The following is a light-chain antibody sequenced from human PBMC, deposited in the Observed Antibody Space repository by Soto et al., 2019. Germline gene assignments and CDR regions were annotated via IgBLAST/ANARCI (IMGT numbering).Light chain of an antibody. V-gene: IGKV3-20*01. CDR2: GAS. Sequence: EIVLTQYPGTLSLSPGERATLSCRASQSVSSNYLTWYQQKPGQAPRLLIYGASSRATGITDRFSGSGSGTDFTLTISRLEPVDFAVYYCQQYGSSPFTFGPVTKVDIK. J-gene: IGKJ3*01. CDR1: QSVSSNY. CDR3: QQYGSSPFT.